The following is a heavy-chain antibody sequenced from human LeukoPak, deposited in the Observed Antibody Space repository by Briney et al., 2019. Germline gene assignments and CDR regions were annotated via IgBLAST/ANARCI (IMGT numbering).Heavy chain of an antibody. D-gene: IGHD5-18*01. Sequence: SVKVSCKASGGTFSSYAISWVRQAPGQGLEWMGGIIPIFGTANYAQKFQGRATITADESTSTAYMELSSLRSEDTAVYYCARVNRGYSYGYVSFDYWGQGTLVTVSS. V-gene: IGHV1-69*01. J-gene: IGHJ4*02. CDR3: ARVNRGYSYGYVSFDY. CDR1: GGTFSSYA. CDR2: IIPIFGTA.